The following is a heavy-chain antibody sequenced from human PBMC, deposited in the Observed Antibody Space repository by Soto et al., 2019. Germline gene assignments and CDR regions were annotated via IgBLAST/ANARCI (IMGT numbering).Heavy chain of an antibody. CDR1: GGSISSGGYS. CDR3: ARGHKRYYYGSGSSNYYYYGMDV. Sequence: SETLSLTCAVSGGSISSGGYSWSWNRQPPGKGLEWIGYIYHSGRTYYNPSLKSRVTISVDRSKNQFSLKVTSVTAADTAVYYCARGHKRYYYGSGSSNYYYYGMDVWGQGTTVT. CDR2: IYHSGRT. V-gene: IGHV4-30-2*01. J-gene: IGHJ6*02. D-gene: IGHD3-10*01.